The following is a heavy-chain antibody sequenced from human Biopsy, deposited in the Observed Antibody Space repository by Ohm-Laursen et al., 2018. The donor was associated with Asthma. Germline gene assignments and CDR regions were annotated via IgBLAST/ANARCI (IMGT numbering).Heavy chain of an antibody. CDR3: AKDTEGRYDFWSGLSYNYYGMDV. V-gene: IGHV3-23*01. J-gene: IGHJ6*02. CDR2: ISGSGGST. CDR1: GFTFSSYA. Sequence: SLRLSCAASGFTFSSYAMSWVRQAPGKGLEWVSAISGSGGSTYYADSVKGRFTISRDNSKNTLYLQMNSLRVEDTAVYYCAKDTEGRYDFWSGLSYNYYGMDVWGQGTTVTVSS. D-gene: IGHD3-3*01.